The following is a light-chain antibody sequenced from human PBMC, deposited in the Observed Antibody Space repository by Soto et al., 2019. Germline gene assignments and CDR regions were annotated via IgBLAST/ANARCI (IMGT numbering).Light chain of an antibody. V-gene: IGKV1D-13*01. CDR1: QGISSA. Sequence: AIQLTQSPSSLSASVGDRVTITCRASQGISSALAWYQQKPGKAPKLLIYDASSLQSGVPSRFSGSGSGTDFTLTISSLQPEDFATYYCQHFNHYLRTFGQGTRVEIK. J-gene: IGKJ1*01. CDR2: DAS. CDR3: QHFNHYLRT.